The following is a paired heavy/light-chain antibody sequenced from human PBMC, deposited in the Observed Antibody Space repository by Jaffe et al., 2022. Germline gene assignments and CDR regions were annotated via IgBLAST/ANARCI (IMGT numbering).Light chain of an antibody. CDR3: QSYDNSLSGVV. Sequence: QSVMTQPPSVSGAPGQRVTISCTGNSSNIGAGYDVHWYQHLPGTAPKVLIYGKNNRPSGVPDRFSGSKSGTSASLAITGLQAEDEADYYCQSYDNSLSGVVFGGGTKLTVL. CDR2: GKN. CDR1: SSNIGAGYD. V-gene: IGLV1-40*01. J-gene: IGLJ3*02.
Heavy chain of an antibody. CDR1: GSSISTNYY. J-gene: IGHJ2*01. CDR3: ARHPSISNWYWYFDL. Sequence: QVQLQESGPGLVNPSETLSLTCGVSGSSISTNYYWAWVRQPPGKGLEWIASIYHSGSTYYITSLKSRVTIAVDKSKNQFSLNLRSVTAADTAVYYCARHPSISNWYWYFDLWGRGTLVTVSS. CDR2: IYHSGST. D-gene: IGHD6-13*01. V-gene: IGHV4-38-2*01.